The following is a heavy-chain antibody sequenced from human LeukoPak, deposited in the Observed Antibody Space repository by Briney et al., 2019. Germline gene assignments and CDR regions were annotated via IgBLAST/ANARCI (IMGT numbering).Heavy chain of an antibody. CDR3: AREVAATGYLHFDY. J-gene: IGHJ4*02. CDR2: IYYSGNT. D-gene: IGHD3-9*01. Sequence: SETLSLTCTVSGGSISSYYWSWIRQPPGKGLEWIGYIYYSGNTNYNPSLKSRVTISVDTSKNQFSLKLSSVTAADTAVYYCAREVAATGYLHFDYWGQGTLVTVSS. V-gene: IGHV4-59*01. CDR1: GGSISSYY.